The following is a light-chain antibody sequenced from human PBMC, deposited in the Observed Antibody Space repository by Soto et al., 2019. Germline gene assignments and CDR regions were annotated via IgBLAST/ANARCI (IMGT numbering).Light chain of an antibody. V-gene: IGKV3-11*01. CDR3: QHRSNWLA. CDR1: QSVSSY. J-gene: IGKJ4*01. CDR2: DAS. Sequence: EIVLTQSPATLYLSAGERATLSCRASQSVSSYLAWYQQKPGQAPRXLIYDASNRATGIPARFSGSGSGTDFTLTITSLEPEDFAVYYCQHRSNWLAFGGGTKVDNK.